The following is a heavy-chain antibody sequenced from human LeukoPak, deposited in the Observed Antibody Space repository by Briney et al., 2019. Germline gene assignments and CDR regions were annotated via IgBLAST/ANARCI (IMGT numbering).Heavy chain of an antibody. J-gene: IGHJ4*02. CDR3: TVNYDFC. D-gene: IGHD3-3*01. CDR1: NGPLTGYF. CDR2: IDHAGSI. V-gene: IGHV4-34*01. Sequence: SETLSLTCTVYNGPLTGYFWSWIRQSPGKGLEWIGEIDHAGSISYNPSLKSRVIVSRETSRKQFSLKLSSVTAADSAVYYCTVNYDFCGGQGTLVTVSS.